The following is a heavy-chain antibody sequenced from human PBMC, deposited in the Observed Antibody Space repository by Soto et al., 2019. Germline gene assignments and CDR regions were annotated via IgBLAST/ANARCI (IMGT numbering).Heavy chain of an antibody. Sequence: QVQLVQSGAEVKKPGSSVKVSCKASGGTFSSYAISWVRQAPGQGLEWMGGIIPIFGTANYAQKFQGRVTITADESTSTAYMELSSLRSEDTAVYYCALYYDFWSGYYRGCYFDYWGQGTLVTVSS. J-gene: IGHJ4*02. CDR3: ALYYDFWSGYYRGCYFDY. D-gene: IGHD3-3*01. V-gene: IGHV1-69*01. CDR1: GGTFSSYA. CDR2: IIPIFGTA.